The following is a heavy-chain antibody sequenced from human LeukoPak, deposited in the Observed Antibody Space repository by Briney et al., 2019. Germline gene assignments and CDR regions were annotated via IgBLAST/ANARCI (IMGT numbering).Heavy chain of an antibody. V-gene: IGHV3-53*01. Sequence: PGGSLRLSCAASGFTVSSNYMSWVRQAPGRGLEWVSIIYSGGSTYYADSVKGRFTISGDNSKNTLYLQMNSLRAEDTAVYYCARYRNYYDSSGYYPFDYWGQGSLVTVSS. CDR2: IYSGGST. J-gene: IGHJ4*02. CDR1: GFTVSSNY. CDR3: ARYRNYYDSSGYYPFDY. D-gene: IGHD3-22*01.